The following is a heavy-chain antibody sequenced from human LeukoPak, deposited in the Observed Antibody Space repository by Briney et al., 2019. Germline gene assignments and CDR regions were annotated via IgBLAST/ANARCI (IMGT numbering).Heavy chain of an antibody. CDR2: IYTSGST. CDR3: ARDPYTNGGFDY. Sequence: KPSETLSLTCTASGGSISSGSYYWSWIRQPAGKGLEWIGRIYTSGSTNYNPSLKSRVTISVDTSKNQFSLKLSSVTAADTAVYYCARDPYTNGGFDYWGQGTLVTVSS. J-gene: IGHJ4*02. D-gene: IGHD3-10*01. CDR1: GGSISSGSYY. V-gene: IGHV4-61*02.